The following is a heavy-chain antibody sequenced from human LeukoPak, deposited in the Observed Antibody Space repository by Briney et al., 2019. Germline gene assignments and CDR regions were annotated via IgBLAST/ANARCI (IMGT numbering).Heavy chain of an antibody. Sequence: SETLSLTCTVSDYSISSGYYWGWIRQPPGKGLEWIGSIYHSGSTYYNPSLKSRVTISVDPSNNQFSLKLSSVTAADAAVYYCARSNSSGYYYYYYYYMDVWGKGTTVTVSS. V-gene: IGHV4-38-2*02. CDR1: DYSISSGYY. CDR3: ARSNSSGYYYYYYYYMDV. J-gene: IGHJ6*03. D-gene: IGHD3-22*01. CDR2: IYHSGST.